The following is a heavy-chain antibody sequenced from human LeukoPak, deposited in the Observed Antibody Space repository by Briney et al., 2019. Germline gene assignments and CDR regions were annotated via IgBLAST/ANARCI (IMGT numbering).Heavy chain of an antibody. CDR2: IIPILGIA. J-gene: IGHJ5*02. CDR3: ARGDIAAAGSFDP. Sequence: ASVKVSCKASGGTFGSYAISWVRQAPGQGLEWMGRIIPILGIANYAQKFQGRVTITADKSTSTAYMELSSLRSEDTAVYYCARGDIAAAGSFDPWGQGTLVTVSS. V-gene: IGHV1-69*04. D-gene: IGHD6-13*01. CDR1: GGTFGSYA.